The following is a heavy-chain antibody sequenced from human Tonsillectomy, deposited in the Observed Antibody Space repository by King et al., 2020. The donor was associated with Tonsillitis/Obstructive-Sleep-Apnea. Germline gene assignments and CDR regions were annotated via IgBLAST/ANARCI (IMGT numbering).Heavy chain of an antibody. Sequence: VQLVESGGGLVQPGGSLRLSCAASGFTFSSYAMSWVRQAPGKGLEWVSAISGSGGSTYYADSVKGRFTISRDNSKNTLYLQMNSLRAEDTAVYYCAKDHCSSTSCYTPPFDYWGQGTLVTVSS. J-gene: IGHJ4*02. CDR2: ISGSGGST. CDR1: GFTFSSYA. V-gene: IGHV3-23*04. D-gene: IGHD2-2*02. CDR3: AKDHCSSTSCYTPPFDY.